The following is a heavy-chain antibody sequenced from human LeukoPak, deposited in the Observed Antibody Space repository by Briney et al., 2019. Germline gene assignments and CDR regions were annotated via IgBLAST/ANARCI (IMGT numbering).Heavy chain of an antibody. D-gene: IGHD6-13*01. CDR3: ARSITSSWYGDFQH. CDR2: IYYSGST. V-gene: IGHV4-59*01. Sequence: PSETLSLTCAVYGGSFSGYFWSWIRQPPGKGLEWIGYIYYSGSTNYNPSLKSRVTISVDTSKNQFSLKLSSVTAADTAVYYCARSITSSWYGDFQHWGQGTLVTVSS. CDR1: GGSFSGYF. J-gene: IGHJ1*01.